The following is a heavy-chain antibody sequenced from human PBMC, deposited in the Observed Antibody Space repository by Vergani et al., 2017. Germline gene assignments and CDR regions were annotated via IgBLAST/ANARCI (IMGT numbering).Heavy chain of an antibody. CDR1: GYSFTSYW. J-gene: IGHJ6*02. V-gene: IGHV5-51*01. D-gene: IGHD2-15*01. CDR2: IYPGDSDT. Sequence: EVQLVQSGAEVKKPGESLKISCKGSGYSFTSYWIGWVRQMPGKGLEWMGIIYPGDSDTRYSPSFQGQVTISADKSISTAYLQWSSLKASDTAMYYCARHRGWGLVVVAATPVYYYYGMAVWGQGTTVTVSS. CDR3: ARHRGWGLVVVAATPVYYYYGMAV.